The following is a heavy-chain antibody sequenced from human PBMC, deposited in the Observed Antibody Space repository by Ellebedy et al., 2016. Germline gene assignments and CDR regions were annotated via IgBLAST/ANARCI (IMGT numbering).Heavy chain of an antibody. CDR3: ARASRGPTTVVTPGDY. CDR2: MNPNSGNT. CDR1: GYTFTSYD. Sequence: ASVKVSXXASGYTFTSYDINWVRQATGQGLEWMGWMNPNSGNTGYAQKFQGRVTMTRNTSISTAYMELSSLRSEDTAVYYCARASRGPTTVVTPGDYWGQGTLVTVSS. D-gene: IGHD4-23*01. V-gene: IGHV1-8*01. J-gene: IGHJ4*02.